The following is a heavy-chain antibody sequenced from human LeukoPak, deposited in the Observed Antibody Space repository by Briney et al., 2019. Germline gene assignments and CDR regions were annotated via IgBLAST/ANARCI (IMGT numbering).Heavy chain of an antibody. V-gene: IGHV3-33*01. CDR3: ARDRTTIAAAETDY. J-gene: IGHJ4*02. D-gene: IGHD6-13*01. CDR2: IWYDGSNK. CDR1: GFTFSSYG. Sequence: GGSLRLSCAASGFTFSSYGMHWVRQAPGKGLEWVAVIWYDGSNKYYADSVKGRFTISRDNSKNTLYLQMNSLRAEDTAVYYCARDRTTIAAAETDYWGQGTLVTVSS.